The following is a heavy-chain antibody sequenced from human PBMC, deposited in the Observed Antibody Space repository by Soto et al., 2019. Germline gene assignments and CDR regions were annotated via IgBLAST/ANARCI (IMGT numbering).Heavy chain of an antibody. CDR1: GDSVSSNSAA. J-gene: IGHJ3*02. CDR3: ARQYSNIWADAFDI. CDR2: TYYRSKWYN. D-gene: IGHD4-4*01. Sequence: SHTLSLTCVISGDSVSSNSAAWNWIRQSPSRGLEWLGRTYYRSKWYNDYAVSVKSRITINPDTSKNQFSLQLNSVTPEYTSVYYCARQYSNIWADAFDICGQGKMVTVS. V-gene: IGHV6-1*01.